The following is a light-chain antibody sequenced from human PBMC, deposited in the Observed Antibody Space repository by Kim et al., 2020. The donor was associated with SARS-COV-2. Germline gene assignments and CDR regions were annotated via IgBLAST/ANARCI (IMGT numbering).Light chain of an antibody. CDR3: QQYGSSPYT. CDR2: AAS. V-gene: IGKV3-20*01. J-gene: IGKJ2*01. Sequence: EIVLTQSPGTLSLSPGEGATLSCRASQSVSSSFLAWYQQKPGQAPRLLIYAASSRATGIPDRFSGSGYGTDFTLTISRLEPEDFAVYYCQQYGSSPYTFGQGTKLEI. CDR1: QSVSSSF.